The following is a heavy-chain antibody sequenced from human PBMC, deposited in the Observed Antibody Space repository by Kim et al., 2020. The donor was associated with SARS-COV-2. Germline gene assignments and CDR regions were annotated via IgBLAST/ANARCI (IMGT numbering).Heavy chain of an antibody. D-gene: IGHD3-10*01. J-gene: IGHJ4*02. CDR2: ISYDGSNK. V-gene: IGHV3-30*18. CDR3: AKDAITMVRGGSYYFDY. Sequence: GGSLRLSCAASGFTFSSYGMHWVRQAPGKGLEWVAVISYDGSNKYYADSVKGRFTISRDNSKNTLYLQMNSLRAEDTAVYYCAKDAITMVRGGSYYFDYWGQGTLVTVSS. CDR1: GFTFSSYG.